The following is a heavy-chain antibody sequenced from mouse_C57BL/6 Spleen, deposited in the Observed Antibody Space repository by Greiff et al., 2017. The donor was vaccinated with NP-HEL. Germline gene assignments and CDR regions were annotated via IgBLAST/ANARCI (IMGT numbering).Heavy chain of an antibody. CDR3: ATTGKDYAMDY. V-gene: IGHV1-80*01. CDR2: IYPGDGDT. D-gene: IGHD4-1*02. Sequence: VHLVESGAELVKPGASVKISCKASGYAFSSYWMNWVKQRPGKGLEWIGQIYPGDGDTNYNGKFKGKATLTADKSSSTAYIHLSSLTSEDSAVYFCATTGKDYAMDYWGQGTSVTVSS. CDR1: GYAFSSYW. J-gene: IGHJ4*01.